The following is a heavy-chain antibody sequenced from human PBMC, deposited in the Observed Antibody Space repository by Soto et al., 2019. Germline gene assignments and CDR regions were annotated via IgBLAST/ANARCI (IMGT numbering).Heavy chain of an antibody. V-gene: IGHV3-23*01. CDR2: ISGSGGST. D-gene: IGHD2-2*01. CDR3: AKGYRSTSSHFDY. Sequence: GGSLRLSCAASGFTFSSYAMSWVRQAPGKGLEWASAISGSGGSTYYADSVKGRFTISRDNSKNTLYLQMNSLRAEDTAVYYCAKGYRSTSSHFDYWGQGTLVTVSS. CDR1: GFTFSSYA. J-gene: IGHJ4*02.